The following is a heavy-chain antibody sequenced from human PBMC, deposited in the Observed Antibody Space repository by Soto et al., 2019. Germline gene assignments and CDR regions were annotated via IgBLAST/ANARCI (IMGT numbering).Heavy chain of an antibody. CDR3: ARSLCFGELH. CDR2: IYWDNDK. J-gene: IGHJ4*02. CDR1: GFSLSTTGVG. D-gene: IGHD3-10*01. Sequence: QITLKESGPTLVKPTQTLTLTCSFSGFSLSTTGVGVGWIRQSPGKALEWLAIIYWDNDKRYSPSLKSRVTITKDSSKIQVVLTVTNMDHVHTGTNYCARSLCFGELHWGQGALVTVSS. V-gene: IGHV2-5*02.